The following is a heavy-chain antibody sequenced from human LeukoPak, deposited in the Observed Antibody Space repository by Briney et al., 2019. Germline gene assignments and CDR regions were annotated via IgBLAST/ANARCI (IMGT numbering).Heavy chain of an antibody. CDR2: IKSDGTYS. D-gene: IGHD4-17*01. CDR3: VKDDGYYGVDY. J-gene: IGHJ4*02. Sequence: GGSLRLSCAASGFAFSSYAISWVRQAPGKGLVCVSRIKSDGTYSDYGDSVRGRFTISRDNAKDTLYLHMNSLRVEDTAVYYCVKDDGYYGVDYWGQGTLVTVSS. CDR1: GFAFSSYA. V-gene: IGHV3-74*01.